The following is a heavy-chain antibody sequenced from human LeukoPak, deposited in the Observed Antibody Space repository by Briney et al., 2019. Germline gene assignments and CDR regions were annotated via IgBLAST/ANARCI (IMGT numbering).Heavy chain of an antibody. J-gene: IGHJ3*02. CDR2: INPNSGGT. D-gene: IGHD1-26*01. CDR1: GYTFTGYY. CDR3: ATIPMYSGSYSYAFDI. Sequence: GASVKVSCTASGYTFTGYYMHWVRQAAGQELEWMGRINPNSGGTNYAQKFQGRVTMTRDTSISTAYMELSRLRSDDTAVYYCATIPMYSGSYSYAFDIWGQGTMVTVSS. V-gene: IGHV1-2*06.